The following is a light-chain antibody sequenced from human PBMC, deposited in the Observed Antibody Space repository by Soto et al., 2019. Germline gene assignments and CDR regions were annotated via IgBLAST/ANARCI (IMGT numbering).Light chain of an antibody. Sequence: DIPVTQSPSSLSASVGDRVTITCRASQGISNYLAWYQQKPGKVPKLLIYAASTLQSGVPSRFSGSGSGTDFTLTISSLQPEDVATYYWQKYNSAPWTFGQGTKVEIK. CDR1: QGISNY. V-gene: IGKV1-27*01. J-gene: IGKJ1*01. CDR3: QKYNSAPWT. CDR2: AAS.